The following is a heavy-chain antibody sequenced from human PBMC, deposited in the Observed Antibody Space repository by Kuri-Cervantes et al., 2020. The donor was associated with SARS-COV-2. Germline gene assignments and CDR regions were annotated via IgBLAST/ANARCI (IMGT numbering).Heavy chain of an antibody. CDR1: GYTFTSYG. CDR2: INAYNGNA. Sequence: ALVKVSCKASGYTFTSYGISWVRQAPGQGLEWMGWINAYNGNANYAQKLQGRVTMTTDTSTSTAYMELRSLRSDDTAVYYCARDNLPQTGTDYWGQGTLVTVSS. V-gene: IGHV1-18*04. J-gene: IGHJ4*02. CDR3: ARDNLPQTGTDY. D-gene: IGHD3-9*01.